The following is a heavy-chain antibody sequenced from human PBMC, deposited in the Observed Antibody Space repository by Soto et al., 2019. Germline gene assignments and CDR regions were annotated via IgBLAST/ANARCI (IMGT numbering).Heavy chain of an antibody. CDR3: ARRASR. CDR1: GFTFSSSE. J-gene: IGHJ3*01. CDR2: IHPSGRPI. D-gene: IGHD1-26*01. V-gene: IGHV3-48*03. Sequence: EVQLVESGGGLVQPGGSLRLSCAVSGFTFSSSEMYWVRQAPGKGLEWISYIHPSGRPIFYADSVKGRFTISRDNANNSLFLKMNSLRAEDTAVYYCARRASRWGQGTMVTVSS.